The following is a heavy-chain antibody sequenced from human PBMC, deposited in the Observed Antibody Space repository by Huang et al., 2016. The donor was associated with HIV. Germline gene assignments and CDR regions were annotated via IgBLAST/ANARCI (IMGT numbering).Heavy chain of an antibody. J-gene: IGHJ6*02. V-gene: IGHV3-7*01. CDR2: IKQDGSER. Sequence: EVQLVESGGGLVQPGGSLRLSCAAFGFTFSRCSMSWGRQAPGKGLEWVANIKQDGSERYDVDSVKGRFTISRDNAKNSLYLRMNSLRAEDTAVYYCARDQRPVGTYYYGMDVWGQGTTVTVSS. D-gene: IGHD1-1*01. CDR1: GFTFSRCS. CDR3: ARDQRPVGTYYYGMDV.